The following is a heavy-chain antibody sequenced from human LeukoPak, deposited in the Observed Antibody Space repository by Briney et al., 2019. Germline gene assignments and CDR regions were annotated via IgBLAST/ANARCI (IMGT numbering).Heavy chain of an antibody. Sequence: PSETLSLTCAVYGGSFSGYYWSWIRKPPGKGLEWIGEINHSGSTNYNPSLQSRVTISVATSKKQFSLKLSSVTAADTALYYFFPYYFDSSGPKKNYWGRGTLVTVSS. CDR1: GGSFSGYY. CDR3: FPYYFDSSGPKKNY. J-gene: IGHJ4*02. D-gene: IGHD3-22*01. V-gene: IGHV4-34*01. CDR2: INHSGST.